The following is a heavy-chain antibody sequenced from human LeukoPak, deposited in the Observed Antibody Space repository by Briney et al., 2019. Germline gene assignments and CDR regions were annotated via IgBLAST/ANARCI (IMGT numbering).Heavy chain of an antibody. CDR2: ISSSSSTI. CDR3: AGQITYGLDV. Sequence: PGGSLRLSCVASGFTFSSYSMNWVRQAPGKGLEWVSYISSSSSTIYHADSVKGRFTISRDNAKNSLYLQMNSLRDEDTALYYCAGQITYGLDVWGQGTTVTVSS. V-gene: IGHV3-48*02. D-gene: IGHD1-14*01. J-gene: IGHJ6*02. CDR1: GFTFSSYS.